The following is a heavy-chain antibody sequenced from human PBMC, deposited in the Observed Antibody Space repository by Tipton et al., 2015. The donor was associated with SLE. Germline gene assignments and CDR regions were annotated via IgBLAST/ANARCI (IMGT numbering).Heavy chain of an antibody. CDR1: GGSISGYY. V-gene: IGHV4-59*08. CDR2: ISFSGLT. Sequence: TLSLTCTVCGGSISGYYWSWVRQPPGKGLEWIGYISFSGLTNYNPSVRSRVSTSMDTSKNQFSLQMSSVTAADTALYYCARHKLGFSWSYFDSWGQGTLVTVFS. J-gene: IGHJ4*02. CDR3: ARHKLGFSWSYFDS. D-gene: IGHD3-3*01.